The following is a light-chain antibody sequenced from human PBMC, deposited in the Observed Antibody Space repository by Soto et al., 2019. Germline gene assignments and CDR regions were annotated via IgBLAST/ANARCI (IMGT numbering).Light chain of an antibody. J-gene: IGKJ5*01. CDR2: GAS. CDR3: QQLYDYPIT. CDR1: QGLTTF. Sequence: IPLTQSPSSLSASVGDRVTITCRASQGLTTFLAWYQQKPGKAPKLLISGASTLQTGVPSRFSGSGSGTDFTLTIDSLQPEDFATYYCQQLYDYPITFGQGTRLEIK. V-gene: IGKV1-9*01.